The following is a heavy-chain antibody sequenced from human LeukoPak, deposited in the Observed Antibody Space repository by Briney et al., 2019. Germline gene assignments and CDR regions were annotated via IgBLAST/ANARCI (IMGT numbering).Heavy chain of an antibody. CDR1: GYTFTSYG. D-gene: IGHD3-9*01. Sequence: ASVKVSYKASGYTFTSYGISWVRQAPGQGLEWMGWISAYNGNTNYAQKLQGRVTMTTDTSTSTAYMELRSLRSDDTAVYYCARVVTGYYRGDHWGQGTLVTVSS. J-gene: IGHJ4*02. CDR2: ISAYNGNT. V-gene: IGHV1-18*01. CDR3: ARVVTGYYRGDH.